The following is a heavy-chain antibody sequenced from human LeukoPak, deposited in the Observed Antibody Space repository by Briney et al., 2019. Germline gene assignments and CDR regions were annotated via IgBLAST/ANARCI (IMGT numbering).Heavy chain of an antibody. V-gene: IGHV4-4*07. CDR1: GGSISSYY. CDR3: ARDFGADPTVTSGWFDP. J-gene: IGHJ5*02. D-gene: IGHD3-16*01. CDR2: IYTSGST. Sequence: SETLSLTCTVSGGSISSYYWSWIRQPAGKGLEWIGRIYTSGSTNYNPSLKSRVTMSVDTSKNQFSLKLSSVTAADTAVCYCARDFGADPTVTSGWFDPWGQGTLVTVSS.